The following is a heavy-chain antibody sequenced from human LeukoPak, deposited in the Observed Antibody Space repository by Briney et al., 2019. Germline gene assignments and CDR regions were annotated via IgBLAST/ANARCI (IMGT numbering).Heavy chain of an antibody. Sequence: GGSLRLSCAASGFTVSSNYMSWVRQAPGKGLVWVSVIYSGGSTYYADSVKGRFTISRDNSKNTLYLQMNSLRAEDTAVYYCARGGYGDYVLYYYYGMDVWGQGTTVTVSS. J-gene: IGHJ6*02. CDR3: ARGGYGDYVLYYYYGMDV. D-gene: IGHD4-17*01. CDR1: GFTVSSNY. V-gene: IGHV3-66*02. CDR2: IYSGGST.